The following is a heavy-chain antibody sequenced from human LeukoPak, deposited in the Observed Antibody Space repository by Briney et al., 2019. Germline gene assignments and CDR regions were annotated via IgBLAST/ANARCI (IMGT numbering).Heavy chain of an antibody. Sequence: GGSLRLSCAASGFTFSSYWMHWVRQAPGKGLVWVSRISGDGSSTTYVDSVMGRFTISSDNAKNTLYLQLNSVRAEDTAVYYCARGNIAAAGIHYWGQGTLVIVSS. D-gene: IGHD6-13*01. CDR1: GFTFSSYW. J-gene: IGHJ4*02. CDR3: ARGNIAAAGIHY. CDR2: ISGDGSST. V-gene: IGHV3-74*01.